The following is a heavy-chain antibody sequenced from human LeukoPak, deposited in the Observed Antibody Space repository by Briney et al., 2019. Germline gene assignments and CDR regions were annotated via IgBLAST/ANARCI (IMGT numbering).Heavy chain of an antibody. J-gene: IGHJ6*02. D-gene: IGHD6-13*01. CDR1: GYRFTSYW. Sequence: GESLKISCKGSGYRFTSYWIGWVRQMPGKGLEWMGIIYPGDSDTRYSPSFQGQVTISADKSISTACLQWSSLKASDTAMYYCARQGAAAGTWYYGMDVWGQGTTVTVSS. V-gene: IGHV5-51*01. CDR2: IYPGDSDT. CDR3: ARQGAAAGTWYYGMDV.